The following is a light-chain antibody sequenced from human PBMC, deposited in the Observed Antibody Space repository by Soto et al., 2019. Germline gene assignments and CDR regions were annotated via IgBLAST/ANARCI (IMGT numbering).Light chain of an antibody. CDR3: CSFAGPYTFV. Sequence: QSVLTQPPSVSAAPGQRVTISCSGSSSNIGGNSVSWYQQLPGTAPKLLIYDDDKRPSGIPDRFSGSKSGTSATLGITGFQTGDEADYYCCSFAGPYTFVFGTGTKVTVL. CDR1: SSNIGGNS. V-gene: IGLV1-51*01. J-gene: IGLJ1*01. CDR2: DDD.